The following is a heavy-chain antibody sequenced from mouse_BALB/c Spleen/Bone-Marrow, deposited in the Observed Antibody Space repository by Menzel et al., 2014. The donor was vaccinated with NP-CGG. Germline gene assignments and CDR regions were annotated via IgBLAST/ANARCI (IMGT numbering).Heavy chain of an antibody. J-gene: IGHJ1*01. CDR3: ARRGENSLLRPRYCDV. CDR1: GFTFSSYV. Sequence: EVKLVESGGGLVKPGGSLKLSCAASGFTFSSYVMSWVRQTPEKRLEWVATISNGGTYTYYPDSVKGRFTISRDNAKNTLYLQMSSLRSEDTAMYYCARRGENSLLRPRYCDVWGAGTTVTVSS. CDR2: ISNGGTYT. V-gene: IGHV5-9-1*01. D-gene: IGHD1-2*01.